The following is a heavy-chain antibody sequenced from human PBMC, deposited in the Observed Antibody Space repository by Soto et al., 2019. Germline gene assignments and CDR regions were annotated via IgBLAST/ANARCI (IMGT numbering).Heavy chain of an antibody. CDR2: ISYDGSNN. J-gene: IGHJ5*02. CDR1: GFTFRSYT. D-gene: IGHD6-13*01. V-gene: IGHV3-30-3*01. CDR3: ARDSIPADGTNWADNRFDP. Sequence: GSLRLSCAASGFTFRSYTMHGVRQAPGRGLEWVAVISYDGSNNYYADSVKGRFTISRDNSKNTLYLQMNSLRAEDTAVYSCARDSIPADGTNWADNRFDPWGQGTLVTVSS.